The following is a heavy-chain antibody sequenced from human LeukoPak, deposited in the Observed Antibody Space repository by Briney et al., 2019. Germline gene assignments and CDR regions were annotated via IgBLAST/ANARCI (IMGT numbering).Heavy chain of an antibody. CDR1: GFAFSDFY. CDR3: ARDALGSYDY. D-gene: IGHD3-10*01. CDR2: ISNSGSTL. V-gene: IGHV3-11*01. J-gene: IGHJ4*02. Sequence: PGGPLRLSCAASGFAFSDFYMFWIRQGPGKGLEWISYISNSGSTLYYADSVKGRFTITRDNDKNLLYLQMNSLRADDTAVYYCARDALGSYDYWGQGTLVTVSS.